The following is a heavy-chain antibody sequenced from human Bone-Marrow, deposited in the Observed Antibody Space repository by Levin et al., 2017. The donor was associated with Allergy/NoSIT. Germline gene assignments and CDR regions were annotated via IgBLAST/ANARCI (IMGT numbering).Heavy chain of an antibody. Sequence: GESLRLSCVASGFTFNNYWMNWVRQAPGKGLEWVSNIKEDGSEKYYADSVKGRFTISRDNAKNSVYQQMNSLRVEDTALYYCAKGAQSACDIWGQGTVVTVSS. CDR3: AKGAQSACDI. CDR1: GFTFNNYW. CDR2: IKEDGSEK. J-gene: IGHJ3*02. V-gene: IGHV3-7*03.